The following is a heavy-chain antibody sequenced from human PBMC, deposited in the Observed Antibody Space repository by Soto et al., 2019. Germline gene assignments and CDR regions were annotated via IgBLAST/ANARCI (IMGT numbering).Heavy chain of an antibody. J-gene: IGHJ6*02. CDR2: TYYRSKWIH. CDR1: GDSVSSSSAA. CDR3: AGVVWFRGMDV. V-gene: IGHV6-1*01. D-gene: IGHD3-16*01. Sequence: PSQTLSLTCDISGDSVSSSSAAWNWIRQSPSRGLEWLGRTYYRSKWIHEYTVSMESRITINPDTSKNQFSLHIYSVTPEDTAVYYCAGVVWFRGMDVWGQGTPVPVS.